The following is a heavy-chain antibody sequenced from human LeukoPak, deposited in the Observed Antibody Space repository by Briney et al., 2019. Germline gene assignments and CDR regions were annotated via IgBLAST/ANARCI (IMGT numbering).Heavy chain of an antibody. V-gene: IGHV4-4*07. Sequence: SERRSLTRTVSTRSIGTIYWAWKRPPAGEGREWDGQTFTGGITNYNPSLKSRVTMSLDRSRNQFSLKLSSVTAADTAVYYCARDLSEGSGRLNWFDPWGQGALVTVSS. D-gene: IGHD3-10*01. J-gene: IGHJ5*02. CDR1: TRSIGTIY. CDR2: TFTGGIT. CDR3: ARDLSEGSGRLNWFDP.